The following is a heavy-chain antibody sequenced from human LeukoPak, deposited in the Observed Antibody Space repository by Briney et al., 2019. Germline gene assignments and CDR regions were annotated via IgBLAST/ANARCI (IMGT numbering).Heavy chain of an antibody. CDR2: VYHSGST. CDR1: GGSISSSNW. D-gene: IGHD6-13*01. Sequence: SGTLSLTCAVSGGSISSSNWWSWVRQPPGKGLEWIGEVYHSGSTNNNPSLKSRVTISIDKSKHQFSLKLTSVTAADTAVYYCAGGDYSSSFDFWGRGTMVTVSS. J-gene: IGHJ3*01. V-gene: IGHV4-4*02. CDR3: AGGDYSSSFDF.